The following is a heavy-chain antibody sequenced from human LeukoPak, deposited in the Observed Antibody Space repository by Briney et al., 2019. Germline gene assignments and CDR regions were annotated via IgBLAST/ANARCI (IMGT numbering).Heavy chain of an antibody. V-gene: IGHV4-61*02. Sequence: SETLSLTCTVSGGSMSSSYHYWNWIRQPAGKGLEWIGRMYTSGDTTYNPSLQGRVTISLDTSKSQFSLKLSSVTAADTAVYYCARTFCSGCNCYHFDSWGQGILVTVSS. D-gene: IGHD2-15*01. CDR1: GGSMSSSYHY. CDR3: ARTFCSGCNCYHFDS. J-gene: IGHJ4*02. CDR2: MYTSGDT.